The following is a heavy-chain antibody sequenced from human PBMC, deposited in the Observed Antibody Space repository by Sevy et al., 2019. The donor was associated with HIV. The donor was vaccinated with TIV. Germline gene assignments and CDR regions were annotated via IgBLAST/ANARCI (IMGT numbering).Heavy chain of an antibody. CDR3: AKDARYYDSSGYYSDAFDI. Sequence: GGSLTLSCAASGFTFSSYAMSWVRQAPGKGLEWVSAISGSGGSTYYADSVKGRFTISRDNSKNTLYLQMNSLRAEDTAVYYCAKDARYYDSSGYYSDAFDIWGQGTMVTVSS. J-gene: IGHJ3*02. CDR2: ISGSGGST. D-gene: IGHD3-22*01. CDR1: GFTFSSYA. V-gene: IGHV3-23*01.